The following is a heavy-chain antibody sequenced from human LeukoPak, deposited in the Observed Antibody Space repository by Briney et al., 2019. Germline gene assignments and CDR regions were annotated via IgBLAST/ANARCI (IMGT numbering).Heavy chain of an antibody. CDR1: GGSISSYY. CDR2: IYYSGST. J-gene: IGHJ4*02. D-gene: IGHD6-19*01. Sequence: PSETLSLTCTVSGGSISSYYWSWIRQPPGKGLEWIGYIYYSGSTNYNPSLKSRVTISVDMSKNQFSLKLSSVTAADTAVYYCARAAGRKSSSGYFDYWGQGTLVTVSS. CDR3: ARAAGRKSSSGYFDY. V-gene: IGHV4-59*01.